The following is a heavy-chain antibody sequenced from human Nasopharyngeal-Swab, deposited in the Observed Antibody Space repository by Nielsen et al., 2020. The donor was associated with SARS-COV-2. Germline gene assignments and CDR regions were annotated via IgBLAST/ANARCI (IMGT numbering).Heavy chain of an antibody. Sequence: SETLSLTCTVSGGSISSGGYYWSWIRQPPGKGLEWIGYIYYSGSTNYNPSLKSRVTISVDTSKNQFSLKLSSVTAADTAVYYCARGGRDGMDVWGQGTTVTVSS. V-gene: IGHV4-61*08. CDR1: GGSISSGGYY. CDR2: IYYSGST. J-gene: IGHJ6*02. CDR3: ARGGRDGMDV.